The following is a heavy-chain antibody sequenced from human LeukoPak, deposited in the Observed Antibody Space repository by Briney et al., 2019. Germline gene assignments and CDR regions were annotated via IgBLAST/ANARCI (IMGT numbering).Heavy chain of an antibody. J-gene: IGHJ6*02. D-gene: IGHD3-16*01. V-gene: IGHV3-23*01. CDR3: ANDVITRVRYYYGMDV. CDR1: GFTFSSYA. CDR2: ISGSGGST. Sequence: GGSLRVSCAASGFTFSSYAMSWVRQAPGNGLEWVSAISGSGGSTYYADSVKGRFTISRDNSKNTLYLQMNSLRAEDTAVYYCANDVITRVRYYYGMDVWGQGTTVTVSS.